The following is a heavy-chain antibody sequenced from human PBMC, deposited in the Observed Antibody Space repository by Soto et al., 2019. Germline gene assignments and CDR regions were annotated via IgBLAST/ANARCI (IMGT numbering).Heavy chain of an antibody. CDR2: INHSGST. J-gene: IGHJ6*03. D-gene: IGHD4-4*01. CDR3: ARYKVTTSYYYYYYYMDV. V-gene: IGHV4-34*01. CDR1: GGSFSGYY. Sequence: SETLSLTCAVYGGSFSGYYWSWIRQPPGKGLEWIGEINHSGSTNYNPSLKSRVTISVDTSKNQFSLKLSSVTAADTAVYYCARYKVTTSYYYYYYYMDVWGKGTTVTVSS.